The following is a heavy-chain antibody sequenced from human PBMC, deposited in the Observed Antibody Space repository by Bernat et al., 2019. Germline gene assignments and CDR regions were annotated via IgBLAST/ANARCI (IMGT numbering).Heavy chain of an antibody. V-gene: IGHV3-30*02. Sequence: QVQLVESGGGVVQPGGSLRLSCAASGFIFSTYGMHWVRQAPGKGLEWVAYIRYDGSNKYYADYVKGRFTISRDNSKNTLFLQMNSLTTDDTAVYYCAKPIPGGRELGAFDTWGQGTMVTVSS. J-gene: IGHJ3*02. CDR2: IRYDGSNK. D-gene: IGHD1-7*01. CDR3: AKPIPGGRELGAFDT. CDR1: GFIFSTYG.